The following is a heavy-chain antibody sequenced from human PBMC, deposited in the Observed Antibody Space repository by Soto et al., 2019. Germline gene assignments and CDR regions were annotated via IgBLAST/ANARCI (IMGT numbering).Heavy chain of an antibody. CDR3: ARSPQPTRGIHWYFDL. D-gene: IGHD1-26*01. CDR1: GFTFYTYG. CDR2: ISYDGINK. V-gene: IGHV3-30*03. J-gene: IGHJ2*01. Sequence: QVQLVESGGGVVQSGRSLGLSCAASGFTFYTYGMHWVRQAPGKGLEWVAAISYDGINKYYVDSVKGRFTISRDNSKNTLYVQMNSLRAEDTALYYCARSPQPTRGIHWYFDLWGRGILVTVSS.